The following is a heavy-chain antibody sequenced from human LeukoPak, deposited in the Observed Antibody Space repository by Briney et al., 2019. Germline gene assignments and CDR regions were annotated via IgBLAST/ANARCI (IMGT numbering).Heavy chain of an antibody. J-gene: IGHJ3*02. CDR2: IIPIFSTA. Sequence: SVKVSCKASGGTFSNYAISWVRQAPGQGLEWMGGIIPIFSTADYAQKFQGRVTITADESTSTAYMELSSLRSEDTAVYYCARDVRMSVPDAFDIWGQGTMVTVSS. D-gene: IGHD2/OR15-2a*01. CDR1: GGTFSNYA. CDR3: ARDVRMSVPDAFDI. V-gene: IGHV1-69*13.